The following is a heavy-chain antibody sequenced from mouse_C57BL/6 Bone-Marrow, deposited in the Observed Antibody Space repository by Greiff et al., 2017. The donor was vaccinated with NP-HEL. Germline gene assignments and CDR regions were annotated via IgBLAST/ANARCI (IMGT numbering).Heavy chain of an antibody. CDR3: TRGDYYGSSYGFAY. CDR1: GFTFSSYA. J-gene: IGHJ3*01. Sequence: EVKVEESGEGLVKPGGSLKLSCAASGFTFSSYAMSWVRQTPEKRLAWVAYISSGGDYIYYADTVKGRFTISRDNARNTLYLQMSSLKSEDTAMYYCTRGDYYGSSYGFAYWGQGTLVTVSA. V-gene: IGHV5-9-1*02. D-gene: IGHD1-1*01. CDR2: ISSGGDYI.